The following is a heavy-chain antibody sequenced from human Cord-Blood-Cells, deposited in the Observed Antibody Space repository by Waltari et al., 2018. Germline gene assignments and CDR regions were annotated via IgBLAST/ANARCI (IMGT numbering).Heavy chain of an antibody. CDR1: GGSFSGYY. CDR2: INHSGST. Sequence: QVQLQQWGAGLLKPSETLSLTCAVYGGSFSGYYWGWIRQPPGKGLEWIGEINHSGSTNYNPSLKSRVTISVDTSKNQFSLKLSSVTAADTAVYYCARDFQQLVAFDIWGQGTMVTVSS. V-gene: IGHV4-34*01. J-gene: IGHJ3*02. D-gene: IGHD6-13*01. CDR3: ARDFQQLVAFDI.